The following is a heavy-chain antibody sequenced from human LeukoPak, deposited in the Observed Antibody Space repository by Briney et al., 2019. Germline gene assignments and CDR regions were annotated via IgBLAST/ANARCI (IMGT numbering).Heavy chain of an antibody. J-gene: IGHJ3*02. V-gene: IGHV4-31*03. Sequence: SETLSLTCTVSGGSISSGGYYWSWIRQHPGKGLEWIGYIYYSGSTYYNPSLKSRVTISVDTSKNQFSLKLSSVTAADTAVYYCARVPYDSSGYYAPNDAFGIWGQGTMVTVSS. CDR1: GGSISSGGYY. CDR3: ARVPYDSSGYYAPNDAFGI. CDR2: IYYSGST. D-gene: IGHD3-22*01.